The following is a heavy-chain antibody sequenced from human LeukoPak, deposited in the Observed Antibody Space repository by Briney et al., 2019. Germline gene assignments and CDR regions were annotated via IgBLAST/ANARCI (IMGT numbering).Heavy chain of an antibody. Sequence: GGSLRLSCAASEFTFSDYYMSWIRQAPGKGLEWVSYISSSGSTIYYADSVKGRFTISRDNAKNSLYMQINSLRAEDTAIYYCARRGYYDSSGYDYWGQGTPVTVSS. CDR1: EFTFSDYY. J-gene: IGHJ4*02. CDR2: ISSSGSTI. CDR3: ARRGYYDSSGYDY. V-gene: IGHV3-11*04. D-gene: IGHD3-22*01.